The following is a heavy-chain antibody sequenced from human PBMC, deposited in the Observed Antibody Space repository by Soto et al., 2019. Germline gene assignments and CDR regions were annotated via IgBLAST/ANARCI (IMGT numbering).Heavy chain of an antibody. CDR2: ISYDGSNK. CDR1: GFTFSSYC. D-gene: IGHD5-12*01. CDR3: AKDSQTGRGYDYDWKYYYYGMDV. Sequence: GGSLRLSCAASGFTFSSYCMHRVRQAPGKGLEWVAVISYDGSNKYYADSVKGRFTISRDNSKNTLYLQMNSLRAEDTAVYYCAKDSQTGRGYDYDWKYYYYGMDVWGQGTTVTVSS. J-gene: IGHJ6*02. V-gene: IGHV3-30*18.